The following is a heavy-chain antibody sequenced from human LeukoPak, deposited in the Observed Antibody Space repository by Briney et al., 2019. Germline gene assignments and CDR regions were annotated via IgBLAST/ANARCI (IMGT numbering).Heavy chain of an antibody. CDR1: GFTFSSYS. CDR2: ISSSSSYI. Sequence: PGGSLRLSCAASGFTFSSYSMNWVRQAPGKGLEWVSSISSSSSYIYYADSVKGRFTISRDNAKNSLYLQMNSLRAEDTAVYYCARDYGSGSYHFGYWGQGTLVTVSS. V-gene: IGHV3-21*01. J-gene: IGHJ4*02. D-gene: IGHD3-10*01. CDR3: ARDYGSGSYHFGY.